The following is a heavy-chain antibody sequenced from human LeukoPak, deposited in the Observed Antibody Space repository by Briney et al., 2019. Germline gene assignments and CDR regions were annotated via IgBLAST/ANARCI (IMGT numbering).Heavy chain of an antibody. CDR2: INWNGGRT. V-gene: IGHV3-20*01. D-gene: IGHD3-22*01. Sequence: GGSLRLSCAASGFTFSSYAMSWVRQAPGKGLEWVSGINWNGGRTGYADSVKGRFTISRDNAKNSLYLQMNSLRAEDTALYHCARRSGYYDSSGYYGYYMDVWGKGTTVTVSS. CDR1: GFTFSSYA. CDR3: ARRSGYYDSSGYYGYYMDV. J-gene: IGHJ6*03.